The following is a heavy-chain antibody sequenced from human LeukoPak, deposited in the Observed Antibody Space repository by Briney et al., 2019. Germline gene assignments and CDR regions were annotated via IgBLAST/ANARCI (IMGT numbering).Heavy chain of an antibody. J-gene: IGHJ6*02. V-gene: IGHV4-30-2*01. CDR2: IYHSGST. CDR3: ARERIENAMDV. CDR1: GGSISSGGYY. Sequence: SETLSLTCTVSGGSISSGGYYWSWIRQPPGKGLEWIGYIYHSGSTYYNPSLKSRVTISVDTSKNQFSLKLSSVTAADTAVYYCARERIENAMDVWGQGTTVTVSS.